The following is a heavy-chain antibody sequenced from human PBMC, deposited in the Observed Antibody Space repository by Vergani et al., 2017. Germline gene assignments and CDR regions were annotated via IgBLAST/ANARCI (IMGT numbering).Heavy chain of an antibody. J-gene: IGHJ4*02. Sequence: EVQLLESGGGLVQPGGSLRLSCAASGFTFSNAWMSWVRQAPGKGLEWVGRNKSKTDGGTTDYAAPVKGRFTISRDDSKNTLYLQMNSLRAEDTAVYYCARDRHVWGSYRYNPTNTDYWGQGTLVTVSS. CDR1: GFTFSNAW. V-gene: IGHV3-15*01. CDR3: ARDRHVWGSYRYNPTNTDY. CDR2: NKSKTDGGTT. D-gene: IGHD3-16*02.